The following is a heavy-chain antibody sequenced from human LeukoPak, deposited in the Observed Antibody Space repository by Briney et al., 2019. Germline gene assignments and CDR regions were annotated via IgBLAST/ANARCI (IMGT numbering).Heavy chain of an antibody. J-gene: IGHJ4*02. D-gene: IGHD2-2*01. CDR2: INHSGST. CDR3: ARVGYCSSTSCYPLDY. V-gene: IGHV4-34*01. Sequence: PSETLSLTCTVSGGSISSYYWSWIRQPPGKGLEWIGEINHSGSTNYNPSLKSRVTISVDTYKNQLSLKLSSVTAADTAVYYCARVGYCSSTSCYPLDYWGQGTLVTVSS. CDR1: GGSISSYY.